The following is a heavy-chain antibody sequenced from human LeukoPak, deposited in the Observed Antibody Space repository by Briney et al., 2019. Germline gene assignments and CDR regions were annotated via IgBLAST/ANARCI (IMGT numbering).Heavy chain of an antibody. V-gene: IGHV3-48*03. CDR2: ISCSGSTI. Sequence: GGSLRLSCAASGFTFSRYNMNWVRQAPGKGLEWVSYISCSGSTIYYADSVKGRFTISRDNAKNSLYLQMNSLRAEDTAVYYCAELGITMIGGVWGKGTTVTISS. CDR3: AELGITMIGGV. CDR1: GFTFSRYN. D-gene: IGHD3-10*02. J-gene: IGHJ6*04.